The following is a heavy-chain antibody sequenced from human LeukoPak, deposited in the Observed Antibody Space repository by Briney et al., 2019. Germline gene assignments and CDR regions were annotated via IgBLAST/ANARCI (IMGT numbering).Heavy chain of an antibody. CDR2: INHSGST. CDR1: GGSFSGYY. CDR3: ARQDCSSTSCYSDY. D-gene: IGHD2-2*02. J-gene: IGHJ4*02. Sequence: SETLSLTCAVYGGSFSGYYWSWIRQPPGKGLEWIGEINHSGSTNYNPSLKSRVTISVDTSKNQFSLKLSSVTAADTAVYYCARQDCSSTSCYSDYWGQGTLVTVSS. V-gene: IGHV4-34*01.